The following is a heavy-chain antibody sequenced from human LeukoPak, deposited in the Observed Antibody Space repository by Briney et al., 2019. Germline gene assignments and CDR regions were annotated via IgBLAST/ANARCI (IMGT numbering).Heavy chain of an antibody. CDR1: GFTFSSFS. CDR3: ARDLNDSSGH. J-gene: IGHJ4*02. V-gene: IGHV3-21*01. CDR2: ISSGGNYL. D-gene: IGHD3-22*01. Sequence: GGSLRLSCAASGFTFSSFSMNWVRQAPGKGLEWVSSISSGGNYLYYADSVKGRFTISRDNAQNSLYLQTNSLRAEDTAVYYCARDLNDSSGHWGQGTLVTVSS.